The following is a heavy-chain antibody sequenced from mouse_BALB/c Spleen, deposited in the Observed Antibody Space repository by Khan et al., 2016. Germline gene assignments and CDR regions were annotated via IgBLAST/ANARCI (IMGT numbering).Heavy chain of an antibody. Sequence: VQLKQSGPSLVKPSQTLSLTCSVTGDSITNGYWNWIRKFPGNKLDYMGYISYSDSTYYNPSLKSRISITRDTSNNQYYLQLNSVTAEDTATYYCSRSAGSSFAYWGHGTLVTVSA. D-gene: IGHD1-1*01. CDR2: ISYSDST. CDR3: SRSAGSSFAY. CDR1: GDSITNGY. J-gene: IGHJ3*01. V-gene: IGHV3-8*02.